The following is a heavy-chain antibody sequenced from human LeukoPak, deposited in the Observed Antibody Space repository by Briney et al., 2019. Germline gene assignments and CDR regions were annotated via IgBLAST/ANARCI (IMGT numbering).Heavy chain of an antibody. CDR2: INWDGGGA. Sequence: PGGALRLSCAASGITFGNNWVQWVRQARGKGLAWISRINWDGGGAVYADSVKGRYSGHRDNANNTLYLQRNRLRAEYTAVYYCASDVPHNGVDTWGEGTLVTVSS. V-gene: IGHV3-74*01. J-gene: IGHJ5*02. CDR1: GITFGNNW. CDR3: ASDVPHNGVDT.